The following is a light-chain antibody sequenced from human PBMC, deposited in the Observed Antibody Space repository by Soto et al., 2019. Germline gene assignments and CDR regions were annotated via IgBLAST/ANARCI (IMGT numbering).Light chain of an antibody. CDR2: DAS. CDR1: QRISDR. CDR3: QHYSIVWA. J-gene: IGKJ1*01. V-gene: IGKV1-5*01. Sequence: DIQMTQSPSTLSASVGDRVTITCRARQRISDRLAWYQRKPGKAPQLLIFDASSLESGAPSRFSGSGSGTEFTLTISSLQPDDFATYYCQHYSIVWAFGQGTKV.